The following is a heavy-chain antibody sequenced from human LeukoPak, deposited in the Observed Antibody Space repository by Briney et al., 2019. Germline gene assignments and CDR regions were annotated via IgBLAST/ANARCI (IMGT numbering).Heavy chain of an antibody. V-gene: IGHV3-23*01. J-gene: IGHJ4*02. Sequence: PGGSLTLSCAASALTFISYAMSWVRQAPGKGLEWVSAISGSGGSTYYADSVKGRFTISRDNSKNTLYLQMNSLRAEDTAVYYCAKDPNYYDSSGPYYFDYWGQGTLVTVSP. CDR1: ALTFISYA. CDR3: AKDPNYYDSSGPYYFDY. CDR2: ISGSGGST. D-gene: IGHD3-22*01.